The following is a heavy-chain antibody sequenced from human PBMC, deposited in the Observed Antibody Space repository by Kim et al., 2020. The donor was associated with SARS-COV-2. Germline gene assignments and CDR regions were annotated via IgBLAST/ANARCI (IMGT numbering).Heavy chain of an antibody. D-gene: IGHD2-2*01. CDR3: ARAPGCSSISCYSYYYYYMDV. CDR1: GFTFSSYS. CDR2: ISSSSSYI. Sequence: GGSLRLSCAASGFTFSSYSMNWVRQAPGKGLEWVSSISSSSSYIYYADSVKGRFTISRDNAKNSLYLQMNSLRAEDTAVYYCARAPGCSSISCYSYYYYYMDVWGQGTTVTVSS. V-gene: IGHV3-21*01. J-gene: IGHJ6*03.